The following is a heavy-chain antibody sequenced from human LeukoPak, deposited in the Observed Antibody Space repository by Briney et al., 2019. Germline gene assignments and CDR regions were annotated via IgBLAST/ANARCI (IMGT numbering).Heavy chain of an antibody. CDR1: GFPFSSYW. V-gene: IGHV3-74*03. CDR3: SRSQFDY. CDR2: ISGDGSIK. Sequence: GGSLRLSCAPSGFPFSSYWMLWVRQAPGKGLVWVSRISGDGSIKTYADFVRGRFTTSRDNTKNILYLQMNSLKVEDTATYFCSRSQFDYWGQGVLVTVSS. J-gene: IGHJ4*02.